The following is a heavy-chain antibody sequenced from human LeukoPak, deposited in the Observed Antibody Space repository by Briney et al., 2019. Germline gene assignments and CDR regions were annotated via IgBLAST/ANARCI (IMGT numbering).Heavy chain of an antibody. CDR2: IYHSGST. CDR1: GGXXXSSXX. J-gene: IGHJ4*02. D-gene: IGHD5-18*01. V-gene: IGHV4-4*02. Sequence: VSGGXXXSSXXXSWVRQPPGKGLEWIGEIYHSGSTNYNPSLKSRVTISVDKSKNQFSLRLSSVTAADTAVYYCARDYTAMALGYWGQGTLVTVSS. CDR3: ARDYTAMALGY.